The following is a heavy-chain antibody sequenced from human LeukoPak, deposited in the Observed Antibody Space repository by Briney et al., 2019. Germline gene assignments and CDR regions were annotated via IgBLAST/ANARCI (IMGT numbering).Heavy chain of an antibody. D-gene: IGHD3-22*01. CDR1: GFTFDDYA. V-gene: IGHV3-9*01. J-gene: IGHJ4*02. Sequence: GGSLRLSCAASGFTFDDYAMHWVRQAPGKGLEWVSGISWNSGSIDYADSVKGRFTISRDNSKNTLYLQMNSLRAEDTAVYYCARVLNYYDSSGLTAPGYWGQGTLVTVSS. CDR3: ARVLNYYDSSGLTAPGY. CDR2: ISWNSGSI.